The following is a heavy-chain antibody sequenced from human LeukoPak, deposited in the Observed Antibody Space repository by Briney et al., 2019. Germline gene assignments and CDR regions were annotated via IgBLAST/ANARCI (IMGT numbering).Heavy chain of an antibody. D-gene: IGHD3-22*01. CDR2: ISTSSSTI. Sequence: GRSLRLSCAASGFTFGSYSMNWVRQAPGKGLEWVSYISTSSSTIYYADSVKGQFTVSRDNSKTTVYLQMNDLRGEDTAVYYCTKAKGQSWLFSHYWGRGTLVTVSS. V-gene: IGHV3-48*01. CDR3: TKAKGQSWLFSHY. CDR1: GFTFGSYS. J-gene: IGHJ4*02.